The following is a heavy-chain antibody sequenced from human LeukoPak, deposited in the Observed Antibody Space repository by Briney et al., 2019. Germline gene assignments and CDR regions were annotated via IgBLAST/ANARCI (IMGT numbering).Heavy chain of an antibody. J-gene: IGHJ6*02. CDR3: ARDAKYGGYVGNHYGMDV. CDR2: VWYDGNTN. D-gene: IGHD4-17*01. CDR1: GVTFSSDG. Sequence: LPGGSLSLSCAASGVTFSSDGMHWVRQAPGKGLEWVADVWYDGNTNYYADSTKGRFTIARNTTKHTLYQQTTSPTAEEPDVYYCARDAKYGGYVGNHYGMDVWGEGTTVTVS. V-gene: IGHV3-33*01.